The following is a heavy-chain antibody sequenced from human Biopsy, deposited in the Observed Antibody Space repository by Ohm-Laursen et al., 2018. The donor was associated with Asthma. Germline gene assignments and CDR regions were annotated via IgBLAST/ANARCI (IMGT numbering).Heavy chain of an antibody. D-gene: IGHD2-2*01. CDR3: ARKAGSCISRTCYSLDF. CDR2: INSVFGTT. Sequence: SVKVSCKSLGGTFNTYVIGWGRQAPGQGLEWMGGINSVFGTTTYPQKFQDRVTITADDSTSTVYMELSSLRSEDTAVYYCARKAGSCISRTCYSLDFWGQGTLVTVSS. CDR1: GGTFNTYV. J-gene: IGHJ4*02. V-gene: IGHV1-69*13.